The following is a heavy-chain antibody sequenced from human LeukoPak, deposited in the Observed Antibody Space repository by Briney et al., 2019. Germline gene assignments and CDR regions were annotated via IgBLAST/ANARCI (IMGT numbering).Heavy chain of an antibody. CDR1: GRSIRSYY. CDR3: ARRPGYSGYATAGAFDI. V-gene: IGHV4-59*07. CDR2: NYYSGST. D-gene: IGHD5-12*01. J-gene: IGHJ3*02. Sequence: SDTLSLLCTLSGRSIRSYYWRWIRQPPAKGLEWIGYNYYSGSTNYNHPLKNRVTISVDTSKNQLSLKLSSVTAADTAVYYCARRPGYSGYATAGAFDIWGQGTMVTVSS.